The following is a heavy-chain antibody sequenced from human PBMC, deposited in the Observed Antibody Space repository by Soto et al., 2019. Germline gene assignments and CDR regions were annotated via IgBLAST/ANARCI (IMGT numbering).Heavy chain of an antibody. J-gene: IGHJ5*02. CDR1: GGTFSSYA. CDR3: ARDLMDYGGKSGCSDP. Sequence: QVQLVQSGAEVKKPGSSVKVSCKASGGTFSSYAISWVRQAPGQGLEWMGGIIPIFGTANYAQKFQDRVTIAADDSTSSAYMELSSLRSEDTAVYYCARDLMDYGGKSGCSDPWGQGTLVTVSS. D-gene: IGHD4-17*01. V-gene: IGHV1-69*01. CDR2: IIPIFGTA.